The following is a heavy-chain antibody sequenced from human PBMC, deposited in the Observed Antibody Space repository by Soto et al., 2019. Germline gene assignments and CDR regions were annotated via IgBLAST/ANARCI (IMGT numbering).Heavy chain of an antibody. CDR1: GGSISSSSYY. V-gene: IGHV4-39*01. CDR2: IYYSGST. J-gene: IGHJ4*02. CDR3: ARHVHIVVVVAATEFDY. Sequence: QLQLQESGPGLVKPSETLSLTCTVSGGSISSSSYYWGWIRQPPGKGLEWIGSIYYSGSTYYNPSLKSRVTISVDTSKNQFSLKLSSVTAADTAVYYCARHVHIVVVVAATEFDYWGQGTLVTVSS. D-gene: IGHD2-15*01.